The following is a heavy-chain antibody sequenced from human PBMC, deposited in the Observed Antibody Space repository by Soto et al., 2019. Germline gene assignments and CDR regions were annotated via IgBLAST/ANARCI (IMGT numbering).Heavy chain of an antibody. CDR1: GFTFSSYS. CDR3: ARGGYRNFDY. Sequence: EVQLVESGGGLVQPGGSLRLSCAASGFTFSSYSMNWVRQAPGKGLEWISYISSSSNTIYYADSMKGRFTISRDKARNSLYLQLNGLRAEDTAVYYCARGGYRNFDYWGQGTRVTVSS. D-gene: IGHD5-18*01. CDR2: ISSSSNTI. J-gene: IGHJ4*02. V-gene: IGHV3-48*01.